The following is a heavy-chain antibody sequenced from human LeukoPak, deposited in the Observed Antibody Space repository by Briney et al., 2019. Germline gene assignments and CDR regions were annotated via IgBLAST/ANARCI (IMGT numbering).Heavy chain of an antibody. V-gene: IGHV4-34*01. D-gene: IGHD3-3*01. CDR3: ARDNTIFGASLWDYYYYMDV. CDR2: INHSGST. CDR1: GGSFSGYY. Sequence: SETLSLTCAVYGGSFSGYYWTYIRQPPGKGPEWIGEINHSGSTNYNPSLKSRVTISVDTSKNEFSLRLNSVTAADTAVYYCARDNTIFGASLWDYYYYMDVWGKGTTVTVSS. J-gene: IGHJ6*03.